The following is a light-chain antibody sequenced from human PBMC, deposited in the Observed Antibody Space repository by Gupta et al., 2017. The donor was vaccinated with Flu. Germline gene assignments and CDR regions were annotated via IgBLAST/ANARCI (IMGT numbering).Light chain of an antibody. CDR3: QVWDRSSAV. Sequence: TSGGKNIASRNVHWYQQKPGQAPVLVIYRDTNRPSGTPGRFSCSNLGKTATLAISRAQAGEEAYYYWQVWDRSSAVFGGGTKLTVL. J-gene: IGLJ2*01. CDR2: RDT. CDR1: NIASRN. V-gene: IGLV3-9*01.